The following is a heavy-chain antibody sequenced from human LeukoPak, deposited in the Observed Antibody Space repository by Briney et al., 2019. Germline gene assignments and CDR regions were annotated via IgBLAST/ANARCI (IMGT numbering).Heavy chain of an antibody. D-gene: IGHD6-19*01. J-gene: IGHJ4*02. Sequence: PGGSLRLSCEASGVTFSSYVMSWVRQAPGKGPEWVSGISGSGGGTYYADSVKGRFAISRDNSKNTLYLQMNSLRAEDTAVYYCASGDYSSGWYLDYWGQGTLVTVSS. V-gene: IGHV3-23*01. CDR2: ISGSGGGT. CDR3: ASGDYSSGWYLDY. CDR1: GVTFSSYV.